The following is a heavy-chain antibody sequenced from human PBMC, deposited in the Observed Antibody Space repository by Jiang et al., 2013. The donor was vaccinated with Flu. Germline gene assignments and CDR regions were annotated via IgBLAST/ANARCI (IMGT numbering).Heavy chain of an antibody. CDR3: ARSSYFDY. CDR2: IYYSGST. Sequence: GSGLVKPSETLSLTCTVSGGSISSYYWSWIRQPPGKGLEWIGYIYYSGSTNYNPSLKSRVTISVDTSKNQFSLKLSSVTAADTAVYYCARSSYFDYWGQGTLVTVSS. V-gene: IGHV4-59*01. CDR1: GGSISSYY. D-gene: IGHD2-2*01. J-gene: IGHJ4*02.